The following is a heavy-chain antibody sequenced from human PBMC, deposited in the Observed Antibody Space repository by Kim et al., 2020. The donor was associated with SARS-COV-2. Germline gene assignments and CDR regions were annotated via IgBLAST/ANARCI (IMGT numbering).Heavy chain of an antibody. Sequence: VKGRFTISRDNSKNQLYLQMNSLRAEDTAVYYCARVDYSNANYYYYYGMDVWGQGTTVTVSS. J-gene: IGHJ6*02. CDR3: ARVDYSNANYYYYYGMDV. D-gene: IGHD4-4*01. V-gene: IGHV3-30*07.